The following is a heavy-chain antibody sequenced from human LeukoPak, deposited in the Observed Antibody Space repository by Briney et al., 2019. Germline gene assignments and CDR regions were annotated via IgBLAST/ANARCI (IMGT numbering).Heavy chain of an antibody. J-gene: IGHJ5*02. D-gene: IGHD5-12*01. V-gene: IGHV1-2*02. CDR1: GYTFSDYY. Sequence: GASVKVSCKPSGYTFSDYYIHWIRQAPGQGLEWVGWINPNSGDTDYAQKFQGRVTITRNTSISTAYMELSSLRSEDTAVYYCAISYSGYDFFSWGQGTLVTVSS. CDR2: INPNSGDT. CDR3: AISYSGYDFFS.